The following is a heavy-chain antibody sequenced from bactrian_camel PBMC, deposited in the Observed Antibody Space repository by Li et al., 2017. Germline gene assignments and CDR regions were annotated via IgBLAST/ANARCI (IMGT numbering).Heavy chain of an antibody. J-gene: IGHJ4*01. CDR2: IDNSDST. D-gene: IGHD5*01. V-gene: IGHV3S53*01. CDR1: GYYFSSRS. Sequence: HVQLVESGGGSEQAGGSLRLSCTASGYYFSSRSMGWVRQAPGKEREGIAFIDNSDSTRYADSVKGRFTISRDDAKNMVYLQMNDVKPEDTAVFYCGVDLPPPGFVLVGGSECGFWGQGTQVTVS. CDR3: GVDLPPPGFVLVGGSECGF.